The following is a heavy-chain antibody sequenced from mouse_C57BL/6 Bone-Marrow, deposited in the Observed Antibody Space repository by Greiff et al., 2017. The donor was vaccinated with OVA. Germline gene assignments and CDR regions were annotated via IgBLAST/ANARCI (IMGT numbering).Heavy chain of an antibody. V-gene: IGHV1-4*01. Sequence: LVESGAELARPGASVKMSCKASGYTFTSYTMHWVKQRPGQGLEWIGYINPSSGYTKYNQKFQDKATLTADKSSSTAYMQLSSLTSEDSAVYYCARSGGIWFAYWGQGTLVTVSA. CDR2: INPSSGYT. J-gene: IGHJ3*01. CDR3: ARSGGIWFAY. D-gene: IGHD2-14*01. CDR1: GYTFTSYT.